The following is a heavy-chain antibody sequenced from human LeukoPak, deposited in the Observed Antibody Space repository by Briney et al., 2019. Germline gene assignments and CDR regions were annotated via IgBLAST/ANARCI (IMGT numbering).Heavy chain of an antibody. V-gene: IGHV3-30*03. CDR1: GFTISSYG. D-gene: IGHD6-13*01. CDR2: ISYDGSNK. J-gene: IGHJ4*02. CDR3: ATLDSSWEWYFDY. Sequence: GGSLRLSCAASGFTISSYGMHWVRQAPGKGLEWVAVISYDGSNKYYADSVKGRFTISRDNAKNSLYLQMNSLRAEDTAVYYCATLDSSWEWYFDYWGQGTLVTVSS.